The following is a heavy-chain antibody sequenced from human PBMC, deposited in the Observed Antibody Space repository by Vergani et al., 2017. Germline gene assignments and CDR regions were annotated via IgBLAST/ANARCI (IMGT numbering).Heavy chain of an antibody. CDR1: GFTFSSYS. V-gene: IGHV3-21*01. J-gene: IGHJ6*02. CDR3: ARDPVYDFWSGPGPYYYYYGMDV. Sequence: EVQLLESGGGLVKPGGSLRLSCAASGFTFSSYSMNWVRQAPGKGLEWVSSISSSSSYIYYADSVKGRFTISRDNAKNSLYLQMNSLRAEDTAVYYCARDPVYDFWSGPGPYYYYYGMDVWGQGTTVTVSS. D-gene: IGHD3-3*01. CDR2: ISSSSSYI.